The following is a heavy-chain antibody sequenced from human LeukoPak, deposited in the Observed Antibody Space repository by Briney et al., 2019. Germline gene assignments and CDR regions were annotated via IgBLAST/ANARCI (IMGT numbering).Heavy chain of an antibody. CDR1: GGSISSYY. CDR2: IYYSGST. V-gene: IGHV4-59*01. J-gene: IGHJ5*02. CDR3: ARDSGTTGEVKFDP. D-gene: IGHD3-10*01. Sequence: SETLSLTCTVSGGSISSYYWSWIRQPPGQGLEWIGYIYYSGSTNYNPSLKSRVTISVDTSKNQFSLKLSSVTAADTAVYYCARDSGTTGEVKFDPWGQGTLVTVSS.